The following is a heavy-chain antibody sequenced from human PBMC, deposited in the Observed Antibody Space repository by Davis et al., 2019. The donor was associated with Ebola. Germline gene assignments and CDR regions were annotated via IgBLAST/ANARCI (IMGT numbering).Heavy chain of an antibody. CDR1: GFTFSSYS. V-gene: IGHV3-21*01. J-gene: IGHJ4*02. D-gene: IGHD3-22*01. Sequence: PGGSLRLSCAASGFTFSSYSMNWVRHPPAPLLFLFSSISSSSSYIYYADSVKGRFTLSRDNAKNSLYLQMNRLRAEDTAVYYCARGEYYYDSSGYPPFGYWGQGTLVTVSS. CDR3: ARGEYYYDSSGYPPFGY. CDR2: ISSSSSYI.